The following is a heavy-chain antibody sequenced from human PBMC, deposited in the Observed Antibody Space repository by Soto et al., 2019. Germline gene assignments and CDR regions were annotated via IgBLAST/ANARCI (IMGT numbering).Heavy chain of an antibody. CDR3: ARHAYDSSGYYSPQFDY. CDR2: IYYSGST. J-gene: IGHJ4*02. Sequence: SETLSLTCTFSCGSISSSSYYWGWIRQPPGKGLEWIGSIYYSGSTYYNPSLKSRVTISVDTSKNQFSLKLSSVTAADTAVYYCARHAYDSSGYYSPQFDYWGQGTLVTVSS. V-gene: IGHV4-39*01. CDR1: CGSISSSSYY. D-gene: IGHD3-22*01.